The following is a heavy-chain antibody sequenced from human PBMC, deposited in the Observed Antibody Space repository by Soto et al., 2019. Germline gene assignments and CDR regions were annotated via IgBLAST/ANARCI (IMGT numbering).Heavy chain of an antibody. CDR3: ARPARQDTVAGDY. CDR2: IHYSGIT. Sequence: XTLSLTCTVFGGSISSSSYYWGWIRQPPGKGLEWIAMIHYSGITQYNTSLKSRVTISIDTSKNQFSLKLNSVTAAHTAMYYCARPARQDTVAGDYWGQGTLGTVSS. D-gene: IGHD5-12*01. J-gene: IGHJ4*02. CDR1: GGSISSSSYY. V-gene: IGHV4-39*01.